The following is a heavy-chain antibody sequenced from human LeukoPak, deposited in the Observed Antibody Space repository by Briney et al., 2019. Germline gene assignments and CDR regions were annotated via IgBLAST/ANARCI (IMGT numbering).Heavy chain of an antibody. J-gene: IGHJ3*02. CDR3: ARDLRGNDAFDI. V-gene: IGHV3-21*01. CDR1: GFTFSSYS. CDR2: ISSSSSYI. Sequence: PGGSLRLSCAASGFTFSSYSMSWVRQAPGKGLEWVSSISSSSSYIYYADSVKGRFTISRDNAKNSLYLQMNSLRAEDTAVYYCARDLRGNDAFDIWGQGTMVTVSS. D-gene: IGHD1-26*01.